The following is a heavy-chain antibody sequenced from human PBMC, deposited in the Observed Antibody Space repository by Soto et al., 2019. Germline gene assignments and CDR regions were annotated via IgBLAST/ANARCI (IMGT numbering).Heavy chain of an antibody. CDR1: GGSISSGGYS. J-gene: IGHJ4*02. D-gene: IGHD3-22*01. Sequence: QLQLQESGSGLVKPSQTLSLTCAVSGGSISSGGYSWSWIRQPPGKGLEWIGYIYHSGSTHYNPSLKRRVTLSVYRSNIQFSVKLRSVTAADTAVYYGARGPYFCDSRSPFDYWGQGTLVTVSS. CDR2: IYHSGST. CDR3: ARGPYFCDSRSPFDY. V-gene: IGHV4-30-2*01.